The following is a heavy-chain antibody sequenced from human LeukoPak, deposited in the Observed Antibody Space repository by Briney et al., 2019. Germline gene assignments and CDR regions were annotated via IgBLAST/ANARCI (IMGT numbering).Heavy chain of an antibody. CDR1: GYSISSGYY. CDR2: IYYSGST. D-gene: IGHD3-22*01. CDR3: ARDLRYDSSGWAFDY. V-gene: IGHV4-38-2*02. Sequence: SETLSLTCTVSGYSISSGYYWGWIRQPPGKGLEWIGYIYYSGSTNYNPSLKSRVTISVDTSKNQFSLKLSSVTAADTAVYYCARDLRYDSSGWAFDYWGQGTLVTVSS. J-gene: IGHJ4*02.